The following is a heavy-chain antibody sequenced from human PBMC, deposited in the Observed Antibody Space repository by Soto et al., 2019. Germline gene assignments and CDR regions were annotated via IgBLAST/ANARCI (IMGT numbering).Heavy chain of an antibody. Sequence: PGGSLRLSCAASGFTFSSYEVNWVRQAPGKGLEWVSYISSSGSTIYYADSVKGRFTISRDNSKNTLYLQMNSLRAEDTAVYYCAKVPDITVAWFDPWGQGTLVTVSS. D-gene: IGHD1-20*01. V-gene: IGHV3-48*03. CDR1: GFTFSSYE. CDR2: ISSSGSTI. CDR3: AKVPDITVAWFDP. J-gene: IGHJ5*02.